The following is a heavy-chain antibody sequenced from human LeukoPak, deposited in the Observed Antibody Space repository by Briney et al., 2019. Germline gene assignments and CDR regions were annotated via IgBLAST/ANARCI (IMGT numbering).Heavy chain of an antibody. D-gene: IGHD2-15*01. CDR1: GFTFSSYA. V-gene: IGHV3-23*01. CDR2: IRVSGGIT. CDR3: AKGGEYCSGVSCYTFDS. Sequence: GGSLRLSCAASGFTFSSYAMRWVRQAPGKGLEWVSTIRVSGGITYYADSVKGRFTISRDNSKNTLYLQMNRLRAEDTAVYYWAKGGEYCSGVSCYTFDSWGQGTLVTVSS. J-gene: IGHJ4*02.